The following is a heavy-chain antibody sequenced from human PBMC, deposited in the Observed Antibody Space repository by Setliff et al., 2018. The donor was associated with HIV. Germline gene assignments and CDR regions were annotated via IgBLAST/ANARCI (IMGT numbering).Heavy chain of an antibody. V-gene: IGHV1-46*01. CDR1: GYTFTSYY. Sequence: ASVKVSCKASGYTFTSYYMHWVRQAPGQGLEWMGIINPSGGGTSYAQKFQGRVTMTRDTSTSTVYMELSSLRSEDTAVYYCARWHSYYDFWSGYYRYYMDVWGKGTTVTVSS. CDR3: ARWHSYYDFWSGYYRYYMDV. J-gene: IGHJ6*03. D-gene: IGHD3-3*01. CDR2: INPSGGGT.